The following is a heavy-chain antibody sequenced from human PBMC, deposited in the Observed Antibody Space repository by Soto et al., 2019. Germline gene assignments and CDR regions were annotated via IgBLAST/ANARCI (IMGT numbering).Heavy chain of an antibody. Sequence: PGGSLRLSCAASGFTFRSYGMHWARQAPGRGLEWVAVISYDGSYKSYEGSVKGRFTISRDNYKNTLHLQMDSLRAEDTAVYHCAKNFIPLSPDLYFDSWGQGTLVTVSS. CDR3: AKNFIPLSPDLYFDS. CDR1: GFTFRSYG. CDR2: ISYDGSYK. J-gene: IGHJ4*02. V-gene: IGHV3-30*18. D-gene: IGHD3-16*01.